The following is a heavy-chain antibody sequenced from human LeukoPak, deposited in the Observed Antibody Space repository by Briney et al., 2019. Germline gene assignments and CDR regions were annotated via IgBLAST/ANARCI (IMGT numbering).Heavy chain of an antibody. CDR1: GDSIISDTYY. CDR3: ARDGHGIVGPTTEFDY. Sequence: PSETLSLTCIVSGDSIISDTYYWGWIRQPPGKGLEWIGSIHYTGSTYYNPSLTQERLTISVDTSKNQFSLKLSSVTAADTAVYYCARDGHGIVGPTTEFDYWGQGTLVTVSS. CDR2: IHYTGST. D-gene: IGHD1-26*01. J-gene: IGHJ4*02. V-gene: IGHV4-39*07.